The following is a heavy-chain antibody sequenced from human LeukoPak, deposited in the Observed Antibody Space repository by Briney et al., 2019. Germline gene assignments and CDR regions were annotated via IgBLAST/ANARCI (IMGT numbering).Heavy chain of an antibody. Sequence: WASVKVSCKASGYTFTSYGISWVRQAPGQGLEWMGWISAYNGNTNYAQKLQGRVTMTTDTSTSTAYMELRSLRSDDTAVYYCARDMGATTKGERGLDYWGQGTLVTVSS. J-gene: IGHJ4*02. CDR3: ARDMGATTKGERGLDY. V-gene: IGHV1-18*01. D-gene: IGHD1-26*01. CDR1: GYTFTSYG. CDR2: ISAYNGNT.